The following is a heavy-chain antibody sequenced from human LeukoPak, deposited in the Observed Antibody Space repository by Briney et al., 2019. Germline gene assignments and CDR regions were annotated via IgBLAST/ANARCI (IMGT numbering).Heavy chain of an antibody. D-gene: IGHD3-22*01. CDR1: GGSFSGYY. J-gene: IGHJ4*02. CDR2: INHSGST. CDR3: ARHYVDYDSSGYPDY. Sequence: PSETLSLTCAVYGGSFSGYYWSWIRQPPGKGLEWIGEINHSGSTNYNPSLKSRVTISVDTSKNQFSLKLSSVTAADTAVYYCARHYVDYDSSGYPDYWGQGTLVTVSS. V-gene: IGHV4-34*01.